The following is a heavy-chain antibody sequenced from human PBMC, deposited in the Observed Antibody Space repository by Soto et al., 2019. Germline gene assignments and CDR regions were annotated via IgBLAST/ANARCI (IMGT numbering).Heavy chain of an antibody. CDR1: GFSFSGYY. Sequence: PGGSLRLSCEASGFSFSGYYMTWIRQAPGKGLEWRSYIDMNGHTMYYADSVKGRFTISRDNAKNSGFLEMNTLRAEDTAVYFCVRERAGTGNFPHEAFEIWGQGTKVTVS. D-gene: IGHD1-1*01. CDR2: IDMNGHTM. CDR3: VRERAGTGNFPHEAFEI. J-gene: IGHJ3*02. V-gene: IGHV3-11*01.